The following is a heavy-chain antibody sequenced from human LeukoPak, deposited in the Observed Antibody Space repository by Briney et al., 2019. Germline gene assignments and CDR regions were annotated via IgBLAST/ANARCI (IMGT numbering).Heavy chain of an antibody. V-gene: IGHV1-2*04. CDR2: INPNSGGT. CDR1: VYTFTGYY. Sequence: GPSVSLSYKASVYTFTGYYMHWVRQAPGQGLDWMGWINPNSGGTNYALKFQAWLTKTWDASISTAYMVRSRLRSDDTAVYYCARVSGYDLHFDYWGQGTLVTVSS. J-gene: IGHJ4*02. D-gene: IGHD5-12*01. CDR3: ARVSGYDLHFDY.